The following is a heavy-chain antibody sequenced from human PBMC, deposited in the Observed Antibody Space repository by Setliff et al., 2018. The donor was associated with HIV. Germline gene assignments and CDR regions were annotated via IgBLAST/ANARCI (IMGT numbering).Heavy chain of an antibody. CDR2: INAGNGNT. Sequence: ASVKVSCKASGYTFTSYAMHWVRQAPGQRLEWMGWINAGNGNTKYSPKFQGGVTITADTSASTMYMELSSLRSEDTAVYYCARVGDNRLQFFDHWGQGTLVTVSS. CDR1: GYTFTSYA. J-gene: IGHJ4*02. V-gene: IGHV1-3*01. CDR3: ARVGDNRLQFFDH. D-gene: IGHD5-12*01.